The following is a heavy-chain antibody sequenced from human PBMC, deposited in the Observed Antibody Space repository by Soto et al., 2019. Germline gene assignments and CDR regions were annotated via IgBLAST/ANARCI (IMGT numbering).Heavy chain of an antibody. CDR2: ISWNGASI. CDR1: GFTFDDYA. CDR3: ANLPLYGSGFDC. D-gene: IGHD3-10*01. V-gene: IGHV3-9*01. Sequence: EVQLVESGGGLVQPGRSLRLSCAASGFTFDDYAIHWVRQAPGRGLEWVAGISWNGASIGSADSLEGRFTISRDNAKNSLHLQMNSLRSEDTALYYCANLPLYGSGFDCWGQGTLVTVSS. J-gene: IGHJ4*02.